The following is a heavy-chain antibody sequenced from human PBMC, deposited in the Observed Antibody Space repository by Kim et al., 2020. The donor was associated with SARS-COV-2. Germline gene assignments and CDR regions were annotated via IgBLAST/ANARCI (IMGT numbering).Heavy chain of an antibody. D-gene: IGHD3-22*01. CDR2: IKQDGSEK. CDR3: ARHYHSKGYAHDY. Sequence: GGSLRLSCAASGFMFSSYWMNWVRQAPGKGLEWVANIKQDGSEKYYVDSVKGRFTISRDNAKNSLYLQMNSLRAEDTAVYYCARHYHSKGYAHDYWGQGTLVTVSS. J-gene: IGHJ4*02. CDR1: GFMFSSYW. V-gene: IGHV3-7*03.